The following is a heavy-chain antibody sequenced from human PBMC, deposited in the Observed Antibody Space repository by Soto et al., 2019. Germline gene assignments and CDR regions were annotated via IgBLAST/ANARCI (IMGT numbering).Heavy chain of an antibody. Sequence: QVQLQESGPGLVKPSQTLSLTCTVSGGSISSGGYFWSWIRQHPGKGLEWIGFIYYSGSTYYNPSLKSRVTISVDTSKNQFALKLSSVTAADTAVYYGAREGAALYYYYGMDVWGQGTTVTVSS. J-gene: IGHJ6*02. V-gene: IGHV4-31*03. D-gene: IGHD6-6*01. CDR1: GGSISSGGYF. CDR3: AREGAALYYYYGMDV. CDR2: IYYSGST.